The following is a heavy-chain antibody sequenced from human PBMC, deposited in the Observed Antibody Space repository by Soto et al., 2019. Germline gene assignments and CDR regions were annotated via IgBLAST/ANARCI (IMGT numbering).Heavy chain of an antibody. Sequence: GESLKISCKGSGYSFTSYWIGWVRQMPGKGLEWVGIIYPADSDTRYSPSFQGQVTISVDKSISTAYLQWSSLKASDSAMYYCARRPEYSNSVYFDYWGQGTLVTVSS. V-gene: IGHV5-51*01. D-gene: IGHD6-6*01. CDR1: GYSFTSYW. CDR3: ARRPEYSNSVYFDY. J-gene: IGHJ4*02. CDR2: IYPADSDT.